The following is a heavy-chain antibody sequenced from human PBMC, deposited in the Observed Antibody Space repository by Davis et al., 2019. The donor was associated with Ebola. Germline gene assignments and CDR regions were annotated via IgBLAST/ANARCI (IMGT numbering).Heavy chain of an antibody. V-gene: IGHV3-21*01. CDR1: GFTFSSYS. CDR2: ISSSSSYI. J-gene: IGHJ4*02. CDR3: ARERAAAYFDY. D-gene: IGHD6-13*01. Sequence: GESLKISCAASGFTFSSYSMNWVRQAPGKGLEWVSSISSSSSYIYYADSVKGRFTISRDNAKNSLYLQMNSLRAGDTAVYYCARERAAAYFDYWGQGTLVTVSS.